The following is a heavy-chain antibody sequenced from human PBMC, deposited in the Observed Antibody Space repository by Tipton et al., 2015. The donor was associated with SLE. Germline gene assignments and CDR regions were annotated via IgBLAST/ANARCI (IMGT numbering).Heavy chain of an antibody. Sequence: TLSLTCTVSGGSISSYYWSWIRQPPGKGLEWIGYIHHSGTTNYNPSLQSRVTISVDTSKNEFSLKMSSVTAADTAVYFCAREVSGQSWFDPWGQGTLVTVSS. CDR2: IHHSGTT. CDR1: GGSISSYY. V-gene: IGHV4-59*12. J-gene: IGHJ5*02. D-gene: IGHD1-26*01. CDR3: AREVSGQSWFDP.